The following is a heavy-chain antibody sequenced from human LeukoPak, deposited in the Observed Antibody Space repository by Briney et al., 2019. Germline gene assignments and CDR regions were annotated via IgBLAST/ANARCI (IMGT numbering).Heavy chain of an antibody. J-gene: IGHJ6*03. V-gene: IGHV4-59*11. CDR2: IYYSGST. CDR3: ARVGACSSTSCYKYYYYYMDV. D-gene: IGHD2-2*02. CDR1: GGSISSHY. Sequence: SETLSLTCTVSGGSISSHYWSWIRQPPGKGLEWIGYIYYSGSTNYNPSLKSRVTISVDTSKNQFSLKLSSVTAADTAVYYCARVGACSSTSCYKYYYYYMDVWGKGTTVTVSS.